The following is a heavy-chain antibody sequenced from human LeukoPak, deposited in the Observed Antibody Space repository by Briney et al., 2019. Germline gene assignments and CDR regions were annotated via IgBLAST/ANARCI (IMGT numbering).Heavy chain of an antibody. D-gene: IGHD3/OR15-3a*01. CDR3: ARVQMGGGRIFGPDYYYYMDV. CDR1: GASISSSTYY. Sequence: SETLSLTCTVSGASISSSTYYWGWIRQPPGKGLEWIGSIYYSGSTYYNPSLKSRVTISVDTSKNQFSLKLSSVTAADTAVYYCARVQMGGGRIFGPDYYYYMDVWGKGTTVTVSS. CDR2: IYYSGST. J-gene: IGHJ6*03. V-gene: IGHV4-39*07.